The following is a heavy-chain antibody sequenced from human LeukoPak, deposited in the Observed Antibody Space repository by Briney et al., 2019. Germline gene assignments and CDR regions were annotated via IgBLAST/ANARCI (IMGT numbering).Heavy chain of an antibody. V-gene: IGHV1-18*01. Sequence: ASVTVSCTASGYTFTIYGISWVRQAPGQGLEWMGWISAYNGNTNYAQKLQGRVTMTRDTSTSTVYMELSSLRSEDTAVYYCAREDSSGWYVFDYWGQGTLVTVSS. J-gene: IGHJ4*02. CDR3: AREDSSGWYVFDY. CDR2: ISAYNGNT. CDR1: GYTFTIYG. D-gene: IGHD6-19*01.